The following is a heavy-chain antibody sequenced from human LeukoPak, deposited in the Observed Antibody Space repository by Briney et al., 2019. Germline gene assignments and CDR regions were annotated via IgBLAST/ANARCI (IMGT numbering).Heavy chain of an antibody. Sequence: SETLSLTCTVSGGSISSYYWSWIRQPPGKGLEWIGYIYYSGSTNYNPSLKSRVTISVDTSKNQFSLKLSSVTAADTAVYYCARLPYSSGWYRFDPWGQGTLVTVSS. J-gene: IGHJ5*02. CDR3: ARLPYSSGWYRFDP. CDR1: GGSISSYY. CDR2: IYYSGST. D-gene: IGHD6-19*01. V-gene: IGHV4-59*08.